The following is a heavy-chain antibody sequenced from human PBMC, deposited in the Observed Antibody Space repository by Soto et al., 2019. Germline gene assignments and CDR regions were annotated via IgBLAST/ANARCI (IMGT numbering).Heavy chain of an antibody. Sequence: QVQLQESDPGLVKPSETLSLTCTVSGGSVSSGTYYWTWIRQPPGKGLEWIGYIYGTGSTNYNPSLNTRATVAXXTXKXXFSLKLSSVTAADTAVYYCASAYYYGSGRGRSMDVWGQGTTVTV. CDR1: GGSVSSGTYY. CDR3: ASAYYYGSGRGRSMDV. V-gene: IGHV4-61*01. CDR2: IYGTGST. D-gene: IGHD3-10*01. J-gene: IGHJ6*02.